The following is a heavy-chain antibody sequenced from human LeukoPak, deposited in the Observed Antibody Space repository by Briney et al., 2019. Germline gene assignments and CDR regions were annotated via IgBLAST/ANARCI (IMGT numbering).Heavy chain of an antibody. V-gene: IGHV3-33*01. CDR2: IWYDGSNK. Sequence: PGGSLRLSCAAPGFTFSSYGTHWGRQAPGKGLEWVAVIWYDGSNKYYADSVKGRFTISRDNSKNTLYLQMNSLRAEDTAVYYCARGATIGYSGYDYFDYWGQGTLVTVSS. D-gene: IGHD5-12*01. J-gene: IGHJ4*02. CDR1: GFTFSSYG. CDR3: ARGATIGYSGYDYFDY.